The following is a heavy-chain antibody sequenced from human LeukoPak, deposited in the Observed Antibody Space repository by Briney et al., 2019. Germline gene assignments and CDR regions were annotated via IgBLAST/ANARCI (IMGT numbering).Heavy chain of an antibody. CDR3: ARDFAS. Sequence: TGGSLRLSCAASGFTFSTYDMVWVRQAPGMGLEWVSTITSDSSYMYYADSVKGRFTTSRDNAKNSLYLQMNILRVEDTAVYYCARDFASWGQGTLVTVSS. V-gene: IGHV3-21*01. J-gene: IGHJ5*01. CDR2: ITSDSSYM. CDR1: GFTFSTYD.